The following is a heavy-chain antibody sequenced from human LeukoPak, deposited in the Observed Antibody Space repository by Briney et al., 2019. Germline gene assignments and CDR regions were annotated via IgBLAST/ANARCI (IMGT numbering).Heavy chain of an antibody. CDR1: GYTFTGYY. V-gene: IGHV1-2*02. D-gene: IGHD3-22*01. J-gene: IGHJ4*02. CDR3: ATDNYSSGYYYYQ. CDR2: INPNSGGT. Sequence: ASVKVSCKASGYTFTGYYMYWVRQAPGQGLEWMGWINPNSGGTNYAQKFQGRVTMTRDTSISTAYMELSRLRSDDTAVYYCATDNYSSGYYYYQWGQGTLVTVSS.